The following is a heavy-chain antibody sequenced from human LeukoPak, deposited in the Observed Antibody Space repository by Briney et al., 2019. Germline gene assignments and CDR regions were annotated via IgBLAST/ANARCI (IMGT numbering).Heavy chain of an antibody. Sequence: GASVKVSCKAPGDTFSSYAISWVRQAPGQGLEWMGRIIPMRGLANNAQKFQGRVTITADKSTSTAYMELRSLRSDDTAVYYCARSPKSIAARQDYYYYYMDVWGKGTTVTVSS. CDR3: ARSPKSIAARQDYYYYYMDV. V-gene: IGHV1-69*04. CDR1: GDTFSSYA. CDR2: IIPMRGLA. J-gene: IGHJ6*03. D-gene: IGHD6-6*01.